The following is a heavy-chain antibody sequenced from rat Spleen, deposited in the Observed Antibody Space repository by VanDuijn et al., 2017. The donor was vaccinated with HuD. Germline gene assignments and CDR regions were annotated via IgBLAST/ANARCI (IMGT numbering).Heavy chain of an antibody. D-gene: IGHD1-12*01. CDR1: GFTFSNYG. CDR3: ARQSYYPNWFAY. CDR2: ISPIGGIT. Sequence: EVQLVESGGDLVQPGRSLKLSCAASGFTFSNYGMAWVRQAPTKGLEWVASISPIGGITYYRDSVKGRFTVSRENAKSTLYLQMDSLRSEDTATYYCARQSYYPNWFAYWGQGTLVTVSS. J-gene: IGHJ3*01. V-gene: IGHV5S13*01.